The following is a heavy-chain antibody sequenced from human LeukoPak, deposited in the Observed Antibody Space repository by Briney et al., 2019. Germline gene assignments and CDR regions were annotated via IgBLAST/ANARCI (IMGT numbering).Heavy chain of an antibody. D-gene: IGHD3-22*01. V-gene: IGHV4-61*01. CDR2: IYYSGST. J-gene: IGHJ4*02. Sequence: SETLSLTCTVSGGSVSSGSYYWSWIRQPPGKGLEWIGYIYYSGSTNYNPSLKSRVTISVDTSKNQFSLKLSSVTAADTAVYYCARGSSGYYYVALDYWGQGTLVTVSS. CDR3: ARGSSGYYYVALDY. CDR1: GGSVSSGSYY.